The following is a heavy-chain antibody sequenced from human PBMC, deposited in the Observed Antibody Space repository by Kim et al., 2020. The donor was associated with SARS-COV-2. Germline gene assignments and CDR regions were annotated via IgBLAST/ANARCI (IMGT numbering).Heavy chain of an antibody. CDR1: GGSISSYY. Sequence: SETLSLTCSVSGGSISSYYWNWIRQPPGKGLEWIGYIYYSGSTNYNPSLKNRVTISVDTSKNQLSLKLSSVTAADTAVYYCARELSNGYDSRNWFDPWGQGTLVTVSS. J-gene: IGHJ5*02. V-gene: IGHV4-59*01. CDR2: IYYSGST. D-gene: IGHD5-12*01. CDR3: ARELSNGYDSRNWFDP.